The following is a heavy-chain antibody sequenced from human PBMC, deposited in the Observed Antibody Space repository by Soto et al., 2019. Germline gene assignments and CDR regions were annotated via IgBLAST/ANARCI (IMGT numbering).Heavy chain of an antibody. Sequence: QVQLVESGGGVVQPGRSLRLSCAASGFTFSSYAMHWVRQAPGKGLEWVAVISYDGSNKYYADSVKGRFTISRDNSKNTLYLQMNSLRAEDTAVYYCAREVAGTLKAFDIWGQGTMVTVSS. CDR2: ISYDGSNK. J-gene: IGHJ3*02. CDR3: AREVAGTLKAFDI. CDR1: GFTFSSYA. V-gene: IGHV3-30-3*01. D-gene: IGHD6-19*01.